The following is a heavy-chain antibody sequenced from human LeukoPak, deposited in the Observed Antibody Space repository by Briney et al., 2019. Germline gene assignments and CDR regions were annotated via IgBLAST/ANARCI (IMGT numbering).Heavy chain of an antibody. CDR3: ARDLEDYNNYGEMAI. CDR2: ITRSSSAK. J-gene: IGHJ4*02. CDR1: GFTFSSYS. Sequence: GGSLRLSCVASGFTFSSYSMNWVRQAPGKGLEWVSYITRSSSAKFYADSVKGRFTISRDNAENLLYLQMNSLRVEDTAVYYCARDLEDYNNYGEMAIWGQGTLVTVSS. D-gene: IGHD4-11*01. V-gene: IGHV3-48*01.